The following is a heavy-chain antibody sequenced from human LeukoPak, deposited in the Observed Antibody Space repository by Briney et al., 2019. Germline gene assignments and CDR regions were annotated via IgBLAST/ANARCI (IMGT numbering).Heavy chain of an antibody. Sequence: GESLKISCKGSGYSFTIRWIAWVRQMPEKGLEWMGIIYPGDSDTTYSPSFQGQVTISADKSISTAYLQWSSLKASDNAMYYCARRFAAAGTEFDYWGQGTLVTVSS. CDR3: ARRFAAAGTEFDY. D-gene: IGHD6-13*01. J-gene: IGHJ4*02. V-gene: IGHV5-51*01. CDR2: IYPGDSDT. CDR1: GYSFTIRW.